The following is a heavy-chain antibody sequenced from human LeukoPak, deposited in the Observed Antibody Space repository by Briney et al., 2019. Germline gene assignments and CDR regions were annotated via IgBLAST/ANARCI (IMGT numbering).Heavy chain of an antibody. CDR2: ISYDGSNK. V-gene: IGHV3-30*18. CDR3: AKAPTPAALWFGELFDY. D-gene: IGHD3-10*01. Sequence: GGSLRLSCAASGFTISSYWMNWVRQAPGKGLEWVAVISYDGSNKYYADSVKGRFTISRDNSKNTLYLQMNSLRAEDTAVYYCAKAPTPAALWFGELFDYWGQGTLVTVSS. J-gene: IGHJ4*02. CDR1: GFTISSYW.